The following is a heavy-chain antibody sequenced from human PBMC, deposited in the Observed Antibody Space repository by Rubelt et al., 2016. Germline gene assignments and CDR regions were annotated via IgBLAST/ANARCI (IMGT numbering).Heavy chain of an antibody. Sequence: GSTNYNPSLKSRVTISVDTSKNQFSLKLSSVTAADTAVYYCARVYSSSSDPDYWGQGTLVTVSS. CDR2: GST. D-gene: IGHD6-13*01. CDR3: ARVYSSSSDPDY. J-gene: IGHJ4*02. V-gene: IGHV4-59*01.